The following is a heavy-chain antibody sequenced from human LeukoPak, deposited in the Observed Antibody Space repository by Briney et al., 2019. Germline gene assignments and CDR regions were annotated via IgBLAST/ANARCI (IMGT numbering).Heavy chain of an antibody. CDR1: GGSISSYY. D-gene: IGHD2-21*02. V-gene: IGHV4-59*01. J-gene: IGHJ4*02. Sequence: SETLSLTCTVSGGSISSYYWSWMRQPPGEGLEWIGYIYYSGSTNYNPSLKSRVTISVDTSKNQFSLKLSSVTAADTAVYYCARGGGVTGRHFDYWGQGTLVTVSS. CDR3: ARGGGVTGRHFDY. CDR2: IYYSGST.